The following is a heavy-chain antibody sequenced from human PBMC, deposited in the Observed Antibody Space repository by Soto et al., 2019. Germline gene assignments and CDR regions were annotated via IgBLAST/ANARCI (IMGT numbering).Heavy chain of an antibody. CDR2: INSDGSST. D-gene: IGHD6-19*01. CDR1: GFTFDTYW. J-gene: IGHJ4*02. Sequence: GGSLRLSCAASGFTFDTYWIHWVRQAPGKGLVWVSRINSDGSSTSYADSVKGRFTISRDNAKNTVYLQMNSLRAEDTAVYYCARTLFIAVAGSGFDYWGQGTLVTVS. V-gene: IGHV3-74*01. CDR3: ARTLFIAVAGSGFDY.